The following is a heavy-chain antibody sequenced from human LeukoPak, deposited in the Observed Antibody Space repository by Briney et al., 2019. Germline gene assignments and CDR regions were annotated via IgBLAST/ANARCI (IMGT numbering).Heavy chain of an antibody. J-gene: IGHJ4*02. CDR1: GFTLSSNW. CDR2: INKDGSVK. V-gene: IGHV3-7*01. D-gene: IGHD5-12*01. CDR3: ARWGQTSGYYYVDN. Sequence: GGSLRLSCGASGFTLSSNWMTGVRQAQGRGLEGVASINKDGSVKYYVDSVKGRFTISRDNARNSLSLQMNSLGVEDTAVYFCARWGQTSGYYYVDNWGQGTLVTVSS.